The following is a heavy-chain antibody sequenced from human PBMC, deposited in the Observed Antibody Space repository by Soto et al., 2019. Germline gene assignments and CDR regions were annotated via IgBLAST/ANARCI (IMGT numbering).Heavy chain of an antibody. CDR3: ARDGVSHCSSTSCYTYYYGMDV. CDR2: ISYDGSNK. CDR1: GFTFSSYA. V-gene: IGHV3-30-3*01. J-gene: IGHJ6*02. D-gene: IGHD2-2*02. Sequence: GGSLRLSCAASGFTFSSYAMHWVRQAPGKGLEWVAVISYDGSNKYYADSVKGRFTISRDNSKDTLYLQMNSLRAEDTAVYYCARDGVSHCSSTSCYTYYYGMDVWGQGTTVTVSS.